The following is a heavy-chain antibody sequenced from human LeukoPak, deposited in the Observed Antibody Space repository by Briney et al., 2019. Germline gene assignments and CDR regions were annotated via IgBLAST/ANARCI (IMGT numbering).Heavy chain of an antibody. CDR2: IRYDGSNK. CDR3: AKDFRVAMAPAYFDY. D-gene: IGHD5-18*01. Sequence: RSGGSLRLSCAPSGFTFSNYGMHWVRQAPGKGLEWVAFIRYDGSNKYYADSVKGRFTISRDNSKNTLYLQMNSLRAEDTAVYYCAKDFRVAMAPAYFDYWGQGTLVTVSS. CDR1: GFTFSNYG. J-gene: IGHJ4*02. V-gene: IGHV3-30*02.